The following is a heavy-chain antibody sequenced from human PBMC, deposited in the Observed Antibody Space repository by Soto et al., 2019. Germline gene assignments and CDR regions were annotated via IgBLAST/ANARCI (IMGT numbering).Heavy chain of an antibody. CDR1: GGSISSGGYY. V-gene: IGHV4-31*03. D-gene: IGHD5-12*01. CDR2: IYYSGST. Sequence: SETLSLTCTVSGGSISSGGYYWSWIRQHPGKGLEWIGYIYYSGSTYYNPSLKSRVTISVDTSKNQFSLKLSSVTAADTAVYYCARGTARGYSGYDYMHYFDYWGQGTLVTVSS. CDR3: ARGTARGYSGYDYMHYFDY. J-gene: IGHJ4*02.